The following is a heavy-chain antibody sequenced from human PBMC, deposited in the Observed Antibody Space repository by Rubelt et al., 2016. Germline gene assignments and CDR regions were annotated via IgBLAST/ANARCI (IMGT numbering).Heavy chain of an antibody. V-gene: IGHV4-34*01. CDR3: ARGRGLLDGDYVDY. J-gene: IGHJ4*02. CDR2: INHGGST. Sequence: QVQLQRWGAGLLKPSETLSLTCAVSGGSLRGIFWNWIRQTPGKGLEWIGEINHGGSTNYNPSLKSRVTISIDTSKNQFSLKLSAVTAADTAVYYCARGRGLLDGDYVDYWGQGTLVTVSS. D-gene: IGHD3/OR15-3a*01. CDR1: GGSLRGIF.